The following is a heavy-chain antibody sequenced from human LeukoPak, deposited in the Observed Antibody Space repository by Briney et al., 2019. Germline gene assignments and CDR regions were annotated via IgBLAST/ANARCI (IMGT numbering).Heavy chain of an antibody. CDR1: GGTFSSYA. J-gene: IGHJ6*02. Sequence: ASVKVSCKASGGTFSSYAISWVRQAPGQGLEWMGGIIPIFGTANYAQKFQGRVTITADESTSTAYMELSSLRSEDTAVYYCARDSGGDFWSGYYYYYGMDVWGQGTTVTVSS. V-gene: IGHV1-69*13. D-gene: IGHD3-3*01. CDR3: ARDSGGDFWSGYYYYYGMDV. CDR2: IIPIFGTA.